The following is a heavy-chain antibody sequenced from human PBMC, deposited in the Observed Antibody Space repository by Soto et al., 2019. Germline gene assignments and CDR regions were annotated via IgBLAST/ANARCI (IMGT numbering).Heavy chain of an antibody. J-gene: IGHJ4*02. V-gene: IGHV4-31*03. CDR3: ARDVSTNWHSFDY. CDR1: GGSIRSGDYY. D-gene: IGHD1-1*01. Sequence: QVQLQESGPRLVKPSQTLSLTCIVSGGSIRSGDYYWSWIRQHPGKGLEWVGYIYYSGSAYYNPSLKSRVTMSVDTSKNQFSLKLSSVAAADTAIYFCARDVSTNWHSFDYWGQGTLVTVSS. CDR2: IYYSGSA.